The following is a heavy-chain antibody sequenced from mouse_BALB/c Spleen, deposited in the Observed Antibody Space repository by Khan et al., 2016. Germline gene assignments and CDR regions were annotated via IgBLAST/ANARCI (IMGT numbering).Heavy chain of an antibody. Sequence: EVELVESGGGLVKSGGSLKLSCAASGFTFSSYTMSWVRQTPEKRLEWVATISSGGNYTYYPDTVKGRFPISRDNAKNTLYLPMSRLKSEDTAMYYCTRDSSGGFAYWGQGTLVTVSA. J-gene: IGHJ3*01. D-gene: IGHD3-1*01. CDR3: TRDSSGGFAY. CDR1: GFTFSSYT. V-gene: IGHV5-6-4*01. CDR2: ISSGGNYT.